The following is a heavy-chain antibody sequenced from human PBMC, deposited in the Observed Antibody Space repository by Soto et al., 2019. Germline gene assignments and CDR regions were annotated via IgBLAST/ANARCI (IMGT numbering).Heavy chain of an antibody. V-gene: IGHV1-69*02. D-gene: IGHD1-7*01. Sequence: GASVKVSCKASGGTFSSYTISWVRQAPGQGLEWMGRIIPILGIANYAQKFQGRVTITADKSTSTAYMELSSLRSEDTAVYYCARGSPELRNDWFGPWGQGTLVTVSS. J-gene: IGHJ5*02. CDR3: ARGSPELRNDWFGP. CDR2: IIPILGIA. CDR1: GGTFSSYT.